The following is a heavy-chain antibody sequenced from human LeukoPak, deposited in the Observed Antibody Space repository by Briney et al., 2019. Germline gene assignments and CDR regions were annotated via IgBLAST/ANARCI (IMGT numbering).Heavy chain of an antibody. CDR1: GFTFDDYA. J-gene: IGHJ4*02. CDR2: ISWDGGST. Sequence: PGGSLRLSCAASGFTFDDYAMHWVRQAPGKGLEWVSLISWDGGSTYYADSVKGRFTISRDNSKNSLYLQMNSLRAEDTALYYCAKDSGWDAGGYFDYWGQGTLVTVSS. D-gene: IGHD6-19*01. V-gene: IGHV3-43D*03. CDR3: AKDSGWDAGGYFDY.